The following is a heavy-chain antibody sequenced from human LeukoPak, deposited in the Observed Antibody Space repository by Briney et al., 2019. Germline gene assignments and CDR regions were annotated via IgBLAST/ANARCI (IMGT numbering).Heavy chain of an antibody. Sequence: GSLRLSCAASGFTFSSYWMSWIRQPPGKGLEWIGEINHSGSTNYNPSLKSRVTISVDTSKNQFSLKLSSVTAADTAVYYCYSAFDRFNFDYWGQGTLVTVSS. CDR3: YSAFDRFNFDY. CDR2: INHSGST. V-gene: IGHV4-34*08. J-gene: IGHJ4*02. CDR1: GFTFSSYW. D-gene: IGHD3-9*01.